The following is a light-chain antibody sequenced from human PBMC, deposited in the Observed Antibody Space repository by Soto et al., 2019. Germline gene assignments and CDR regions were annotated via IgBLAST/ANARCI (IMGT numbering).Light chain of an antibody. CDR3: ETWDSNTRAV. CDR2: LEGSGSY. Sequence: QLVLTQSSSASASLGSSVKLTCTLSSGHSSYIIAWHQQQPGKAPRYLMKLEGSGSYNKGSGVPDRFSGSSSGADRYLTISNLQSEDEADYYCETWDSNTRAVFGGGTKVTVL. CDR1: SGHSSYI. V-gene: IGLV4-60*03. J-gene: IGLJ2*01.